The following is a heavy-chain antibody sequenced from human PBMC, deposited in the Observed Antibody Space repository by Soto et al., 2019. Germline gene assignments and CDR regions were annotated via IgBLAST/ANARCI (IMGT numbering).Heavy chain of an antibody. D-gene: IGHD5-12*01. Sequence: VQLLESGGDLVQPGGSLRLACAASGFSFSSYAMVSVRQAPGKGLEWVSVISARGGSSYFADSVKGRFTISTDNSENGLSLEMNSLRAEDTAIYFCAKGSIEYSASVDHLGQGPLALVSS. CDR3: AKGSIEYSASVDH. CDR2: ISARGGSS. V-gene: IGHV3-23*01. CDR1: GFSFSSYA. J-gene: IGHJ4*02.